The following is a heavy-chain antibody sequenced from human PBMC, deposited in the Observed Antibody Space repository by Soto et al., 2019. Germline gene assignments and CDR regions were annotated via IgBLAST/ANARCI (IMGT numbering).Heavy chain of an antibody. CDR2: IKQDGSVK. D-gene: IGHD4-17*01. CDR3: AKRHGEFPDFET. J-gene: IGHJ4*02. CDR1: GFTFSDYW. Sequence: WVSLRLSCAPSGFTFSDYWMSWVRHAPGQGLEWGASIKQDGSVKHYVDSVKGRFTISRDNAEMSLHLQMNSLRAEDTAVYYCAKRHGEFPDFETWGPGARPTVSS. V-gene: IGHV3-7*03.